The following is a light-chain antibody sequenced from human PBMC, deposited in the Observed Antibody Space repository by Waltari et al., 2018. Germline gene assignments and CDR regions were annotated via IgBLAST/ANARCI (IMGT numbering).Light chain of an antibody. CDR3: QQYNNWPRT. J-gene: IGKJ1*01. V-gene: IGKV3-15*01. CDR2: GAS. Sequence: EIVMTQSPATLSVSPGERATLSGGASQSISSNLAWSRQEPGQAPGLLIYGASTRAIGIPARFSGSGSGTEFTLTISSLQSEDFAVYFCQQYNNWPRTFGQGTKVEIK. CDR1: QSISSN.